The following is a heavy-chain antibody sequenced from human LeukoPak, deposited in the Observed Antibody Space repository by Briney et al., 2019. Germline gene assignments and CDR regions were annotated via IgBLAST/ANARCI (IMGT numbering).Heavy chain of an antibody. V-gene: IGHV3-23*01. CDR3: AKGPQALSWVGGMDV. J-gene: IGHJ6*02. CDR1: GFTFSSYA. Sequence: PGGSLSLSCAASGFTFSSYAMSWVRQAPGKGLEWVSAISGSGGSTYYADSVKGRFTISRDNSKNTLYLQMNSLRAEDTAVYYCAKGPQALSWVGGMDVWGQGTTVTVSS. CDR2: ISGSGGST. D-gene: IGHD1-26*01.